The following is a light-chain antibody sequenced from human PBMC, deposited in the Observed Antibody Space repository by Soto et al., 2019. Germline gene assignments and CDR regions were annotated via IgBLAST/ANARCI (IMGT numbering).Light chain of an antibody. Sequence: IHMTQSPSSLSASVGDRVTINCRASRYIRSDLSWYQQRQGQAPKVLIYAASSLQSGVPSRFSVIVSGTDLTITIRSLQPEDGETYYGLQDYNYPWTFGQGTKVDIK. V-gene: IGKV1-6*01. CDR1: RYIRSD. CDR2: AAS. CDR3: LQDYNYPWT. J-gene: IGKJ1*01.